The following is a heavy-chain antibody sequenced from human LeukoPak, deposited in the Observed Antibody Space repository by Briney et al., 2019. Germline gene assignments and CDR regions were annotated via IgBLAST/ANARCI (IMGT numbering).Heavy chain of an antibody. CDR3: ARDGPYYYDSSGYYDAFDI. V-gene: IGHV4-34*01. J-gene: IGHJ3*02. CDR1: GGSFSGYY. D-gene: IGHD3-22*01. CDR2: INHSGST. Sequence: SETLSLTCAVYGGSFSGYYWSWIRQPPGKGLEWTGEINHSGSTNYNPSLKSRVTMSLDTSKNQFSLKLSSVTAADTAVYYCARDGPYYYDSSGYYDAFDIWGQGTMVTVSS.